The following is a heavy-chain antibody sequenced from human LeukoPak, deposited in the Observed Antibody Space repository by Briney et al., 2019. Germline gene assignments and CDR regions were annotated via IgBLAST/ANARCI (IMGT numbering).Heavy chain of an antibody. V-gene: IGHV3-21*01. CDR3: ARAGYCSGGSCYPYYYYYMDV. CDR1: GFTFSSYE. CDR2: ISSSSSYI. J-gene: IGHJ6*03. Sequence: PGGSLRLSCAASGFTFSSYEMNWVRQAPGKGLEWVSSISSSSSYIYYADSVKGRFTISRDNAKNSLYLQMNSLRAEDTAVYYCARAGYCSGGSCYPYYYYYMDVWGKGTTVTVSS. D-gene: IGHD2-15*01.